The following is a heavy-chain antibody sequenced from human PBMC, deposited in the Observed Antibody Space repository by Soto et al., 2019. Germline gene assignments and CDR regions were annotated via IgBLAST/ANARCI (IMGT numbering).Heavy chain of an antibody. CDR1: GGTFSSYA. D-gene: IGHD3-22*01. J-gene: IGHJ4*02. CDR2: IIPIFGTA. V-gene: IGHV1-69*13. Sequence: SVKVSCKASGGTFSSYAISWVRQAPGQGLEWMGGIIPIFGTANYAQKFQGRVTITADESTSTAYMELSSLRSEDTAVYYCARGPGEMNYYDSSGYLLFYWGQGTLVTVSS. CDR3: ARGPGEMNYYDSSGYLLFY.